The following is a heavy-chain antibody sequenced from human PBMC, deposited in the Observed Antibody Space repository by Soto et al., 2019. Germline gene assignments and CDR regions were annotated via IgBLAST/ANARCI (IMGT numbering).Heavy chain of an antibody. Sequence: EVQLLESGGGLVQPGGSLRLSCAASGFSFSTYAMSWVRQAPGKGLEWVSTVGRGDSTFYADSVRGRFTISRDNSNNVVFLKMNGRRADDTALYYCAWTTIYYYGMDVWGQGTTVTVSS. V-gene: IGHV3-23*01. J-gene: IGHJ6*02. CDR2: VGRGDST. CDR3: AWTTIYYYGMDV. CDR1: GFSFSTYA. D-gene: IGHD4-17*01.